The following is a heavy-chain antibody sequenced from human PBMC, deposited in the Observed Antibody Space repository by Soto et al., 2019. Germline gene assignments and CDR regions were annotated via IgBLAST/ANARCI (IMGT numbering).Heavy chain of an antibody. CDR2: MNPKSGNR. J-gene: IGHJ6*03. CDR3: ASASFNGYNNMAYYYSLHV. Sequence: QVQLVQSGTEVKKPGASVKVSCKASGYTFTSYDINWVRQATGQGLEWMGWMNPKSGNRDYAQKFQGRATMTWNNTICTSSMELNSLRSEDTAVYYWASASFNGYNNMAYYYSLHVWGKGTTVTVSS. CDR1: GYTFTSYD. D-gene: IGHD5-12*01. V-gene: IGHV1-8*01.